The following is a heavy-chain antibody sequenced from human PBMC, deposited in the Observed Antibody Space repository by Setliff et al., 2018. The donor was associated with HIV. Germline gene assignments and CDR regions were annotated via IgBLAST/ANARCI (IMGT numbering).Heavy chain of an antibody. CDR2: IYYSGST. D-gene: IGHD5-12*01. V-gene: IGHV4-59*01. Sequence: SETLSLTCTVSGGSISSDYWSWIRQPPGKGLEWIGYIYYSGSTNYNPSLKSQVTISVDTSKNLFSLKLSSVTAADTAVYYCARSSYATIAPYYFDYWGQGTLVTVSS. J-gene: IGHJ4*02. CDR1: GGSISSDY. CDR3: ARSSYATIAPYYFDY.